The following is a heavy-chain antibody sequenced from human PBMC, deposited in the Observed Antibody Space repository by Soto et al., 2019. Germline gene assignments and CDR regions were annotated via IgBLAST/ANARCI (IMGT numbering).Heavy chain of an antibody. CDR2: IIPILGIA. CDR3: ARATAAQIGSYYYMDV. Sequence: QVQLVQSGAEVKKPGSSVKVSCKASGGTFSSYTISWVRQAPGQGLEWMGRIIPILGIANYAQKFQGRVTITADKSTSTAYMELSSLRSEDTAVYYCARATAAQIGSYYYMDVWGKGTTVTVSS. V-gene: IGHV1-69*02. CDR1: GGTFSSYT. J-gene: IGHJ6*03. D-gene: IGHD6-6*01.